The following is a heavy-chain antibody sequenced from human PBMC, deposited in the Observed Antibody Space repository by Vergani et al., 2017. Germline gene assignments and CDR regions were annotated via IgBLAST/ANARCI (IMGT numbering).Heavy chain of an antibody. J-gene: IGHJ4*02. CDR1: GFTFSSYA. CDR3: AKDKYYDSSGYFDY. V-gene: IGHV3-9*01. D-gene: IGHD3-22*01. CDR2: ISWNSGSI. Sequence: VQLVESGGGVVQPGRSLRLSCAASGFTFSSYAMHWGRQAPGKGLEWVSGISWNSGSIGYADSVKGRFTISRDNAKNSLYLQMNSLRAEDTALYYCAKDKYYDSSGYFDYWGQGTLVTVSS.